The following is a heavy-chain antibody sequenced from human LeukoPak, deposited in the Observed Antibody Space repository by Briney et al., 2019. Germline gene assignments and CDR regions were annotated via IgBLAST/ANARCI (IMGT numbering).Heavy chain of an antibody. CDR3: AKPVGNWNYVFDY. V-gene: IGHV3-30*18. J-gene: IGHJ4*02. CDR2: ISYDGSNK. Sequence: GGSLRLSCAASGFTFSSYGMHWVRQAPGQGLEWVAVISYDGSNKYYADSVKGRFTISRDNSKNTLYLQMNSLRAEDTAVYYCAKPVGNWNYVFDYWGQGTLVTVSS. CDR1: GFTFSSYG. D-gene: IGHD1-7*01.